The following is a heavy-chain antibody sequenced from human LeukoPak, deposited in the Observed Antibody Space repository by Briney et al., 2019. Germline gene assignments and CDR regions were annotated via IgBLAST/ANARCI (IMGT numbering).Heavy chain of an antibody. D-gene: IGHD3-10*01. Sequence: SETLSLTCTVSGYSISSGYYWGWIRQPPGKGLEWIGSIYHSGSTYYNPSLKSRVTISVDTSKNQFSLKLSSVTAADTAVYYCALFSSDNLWFGESQGYNWFDPWGQGTLVTVSS. V-gene: IGHV4-38-2*02. J-gene: IGHJ5*02. CDR2: IYHSGST. CDR1: GYSISSGYY. CDR3: ALFSSDNLWFGESQGYNWFDP.